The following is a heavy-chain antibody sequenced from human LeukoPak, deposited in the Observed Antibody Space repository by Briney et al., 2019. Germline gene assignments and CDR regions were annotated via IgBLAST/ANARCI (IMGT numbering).Heavy chain of an antibody. CDR3: ARMNYDAFDV. Sequence: TLSLTCTVSGGSISGYSWSWIRQPPGKALEWLARIDWDDDKFYSTSLKTRLTISKDTSKNQVVLTVTHMDPVDTVTYYCARMNYDAFDVWGQGTMVTVSS. V-gene: IGHV2-70*16. J-gene: IGHJ3*01. CDR2: IDWDDDK. CDR1: GGSISGYS. D-gene: IGHD1-7*01.